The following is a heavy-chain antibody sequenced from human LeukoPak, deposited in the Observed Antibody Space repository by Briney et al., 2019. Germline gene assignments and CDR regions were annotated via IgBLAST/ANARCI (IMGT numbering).Heavy chain of an antibody. Sequence: GGSLRLSCAASGFTFSSYAMSWVRQAPGKGLEWVSAISGSGGSTYYADSVKGRFTISRDNSKNTLCLQMNSLRAEDTAVYYCAKMGSHRGSSLGGWGQGTLVTVSS. CDR2: ISGSGGST. D-gene: IGHD1-26*01. J-gene: IGHJ4*02. V-gene: IGHV3-23*01. CDR3: AKMGSHRGSSLGG. CDR1: GFTFSSYA.